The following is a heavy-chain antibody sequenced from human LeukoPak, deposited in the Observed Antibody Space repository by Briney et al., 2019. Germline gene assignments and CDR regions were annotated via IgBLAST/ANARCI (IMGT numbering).Heavy chain of an antibody. Sequence: GGSLRLSCAASGFTFSSYSMNWVRQAPGKGLEWVSSISSSSSYIYYADSVKGRFTISRDNAKNSLYLQMNSLRAEDTAVYYCARDPFPNYDILTGYYTSSFDYWGPGTLVTVSS. J-gene: IGHJ4*02. CDR1: GFTFSSYS. D-gene: IGHD3-9*01. V-gene: IGHV3-21*01. CDR2: ISSSSSYI. CDR3: ARDPFPNYDILTGYYTSSFDY.